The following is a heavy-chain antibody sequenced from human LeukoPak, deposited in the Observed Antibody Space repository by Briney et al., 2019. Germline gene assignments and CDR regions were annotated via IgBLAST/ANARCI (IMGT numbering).Heavy chain of an antibody. CDR3: AKHIAVATFDC. J-gene: IGHJ4*02. CDR1: GFTFNNYV. CDR2: ITDSSTST. D-gene: IGHD6-19*01. V-gene: IGHV3-23*01. Sequence: GGSLRLSCAASGFTFNNYVMNWVRQAPGKGLEWVSAITDSSTSTYYTDSVKGRFTISRDNSKNTLYLQMNSLRAEDTAEYYCAKHIAVATFDCWGQGTLVTVSS.